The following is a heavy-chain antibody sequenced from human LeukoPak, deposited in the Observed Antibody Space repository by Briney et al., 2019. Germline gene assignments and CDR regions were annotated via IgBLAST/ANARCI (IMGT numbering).Heavy chain of an antibody. Sequence: GGSLRLSCAASGFTVSSNYMSWVRQAPGKGLEWVSVIYSGGSTYYADSVKGRFTISRDNAKNSLYLQMNSLRAEDTAVYYCARGGLTGYYFDYWGQGTLVTVSS. CDR3: ARGGLTGYYFDY. CDR1: GFTVSSNY. CDR2: IYSGGST. D-gene: IGHD3-9*01. V-gene: IGHV3-66*01. J-gene: IGHJ4*02.